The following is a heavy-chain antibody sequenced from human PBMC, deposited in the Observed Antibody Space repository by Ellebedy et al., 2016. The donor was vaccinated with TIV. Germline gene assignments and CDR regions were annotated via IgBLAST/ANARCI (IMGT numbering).Heavy chain of an antibody. CDR1: GYTFTTFY. J-gene: IGHJ6*02. D-gene: IGHD6-13*01. CDR3: ASRSRSGLVAVGNDYYAMDV. V-gene: IGHV1-46*01. CDR2: INPTGGST. Sequence: ASVKVSXXASGYTFTTFYMNWVRQAPGQGLEWMGIINPTGGSTTYAQKFQGRVTMTRDTSTSTVYMELSSLRSEDTAVYYCASRSRSGLVAVGNDYYAMDVWGQGTTVTVSS.